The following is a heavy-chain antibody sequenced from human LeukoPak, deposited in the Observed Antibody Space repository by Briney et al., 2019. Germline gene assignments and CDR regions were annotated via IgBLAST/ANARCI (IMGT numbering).Heavy chain of an antibody. J-gene: IGHJ4*02. CDR2: IIPILGIA. V-gene: IGHV1-69*04. CDR3: ARDGARDFWSGLGDY. D-gene: IGHD3-3*01. Sequence: ASVKVSCKASGGTFSSYTISWVRQAPGQGLEWMGRIIPILGIANYAQKFQGRVTITADKSTSTAYMELSSLRSEDTAVYYCARDGARDFWSGLGDYWGQGTLVTVSS. CDR1: GGTFSSYT.